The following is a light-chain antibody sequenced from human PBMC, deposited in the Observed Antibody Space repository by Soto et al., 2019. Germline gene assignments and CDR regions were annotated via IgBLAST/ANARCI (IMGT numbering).Light chain of an antibody. CDR1: QSISSW. J-gene: IGKJ1*01. CDR3: QQYNSYWT. CDR2: DAP. Sequence: DVQMTQSPSTLSASVGDRVTITCRASQSISSWLAWYQQKPGKAPKLLIYDAPSLESGVPSRFSGSGSGTEFTLTSSSLQPDDFATYYCQQYNSYWTFGQGTKVEIK. V-gene: IGKV1-5*01.